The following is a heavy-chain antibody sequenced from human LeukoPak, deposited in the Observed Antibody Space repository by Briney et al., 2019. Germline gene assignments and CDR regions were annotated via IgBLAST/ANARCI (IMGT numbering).Heavy chain of an antibody. V-gene: IGHV3-48*01. J-gene: IGHJ4*02. Sequence: GGSLRVSCAASGFTFSTYSMNWVRQAPGKGLEWVSYISDSSGTIYYADSVKGRVTISRDNAKNSLYLQMNSLGAEDTAVYYCASPFDYWGQGTLVTVSS. CDR2: ISDSSGTI. CDR3: ASPFDY. CDR1: GFTFSTYS.